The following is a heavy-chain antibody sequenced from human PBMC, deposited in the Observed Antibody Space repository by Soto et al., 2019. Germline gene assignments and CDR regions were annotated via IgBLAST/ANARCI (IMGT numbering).Heavy chain of an antibody. Sequence: GGSLRLSCAASGFTFSSYGMHWVRQAPGKGLEWVAVIWYDGSNKYYADSVKGRFTISRDNSKNTLYLQMNSLRAEDTAVYYCARDVYYYGSGSYFDYWGQGTLVTVSS. J-gene: IGHJ4*02. D-gene: IGHD3-10*01. CDR3: ARDVYYYGSGSYFDY. CDR2: IWYDGSNK. V-gene: IGHV3-33*01. CDR1: GFTFSSYG.